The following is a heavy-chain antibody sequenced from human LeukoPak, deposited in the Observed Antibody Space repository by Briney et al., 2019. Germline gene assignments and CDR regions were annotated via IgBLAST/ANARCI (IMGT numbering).Heavy chain of an antibody. J-gene: IGHJ3*02. CDR1: GGSISSSSYY. V-gene: IGHV4-39*01. CDR3: ARHGERFLEWLSAFDI. CDR2: IYYSGST. D-gene: IGHD3-3*01. Sequence: SETLSLTCTVSGGSISSSSYYWGWIRQPPGKGLEWIGSIYYSGSTYYNPSLKSRVTISVDTSKNQFSLKLSSVTAADTAVYYCARHGERFLEWLSAFDIWGQGTMVTVSS.